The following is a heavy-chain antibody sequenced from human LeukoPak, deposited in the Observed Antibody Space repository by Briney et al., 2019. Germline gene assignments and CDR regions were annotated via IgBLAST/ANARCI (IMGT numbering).Heavy chain of an antibody. V-gene: IGHV5-51*01. CDR3: ARQAVAARFTWFDP. CDR2: IYPGDSDT. CDR1: GYCFTSYW. Sequence: GGSLQISCKGSGYCFTSYWIGWVRQMPGKGLEWMGIIYPGDSDTRYSPSFQGQVTISADKSISTAYLQWNSLKASDTAMYYCARQAVAARFTWFDPWGQGTLVTVSS. J-gene: IGHJ5*02. D-gene: IGHD6-13*01.